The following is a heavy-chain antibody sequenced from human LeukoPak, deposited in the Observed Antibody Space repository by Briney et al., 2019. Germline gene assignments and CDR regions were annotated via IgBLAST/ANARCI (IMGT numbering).Heavy chain of an antibody. Sequence: APVKLCCKASGYTFTGYYMHWVRQAPGQGLEWMGWINPNSGGTNYAQKFQGRVTMTRDTSISTAYMELSRLRSDDTAVYYCARVGDYYYGSGSYREYFQHWGQGTLVTVSA. CDR1: GYTFTGYY. D-gene: IGHD3-10*01. CDR3: ARVGDYYYGSGSYREYFQH. CDR2: INPNSGGT. J-gene: IGHJ1*01. V-gene: IGHV1-2*02.